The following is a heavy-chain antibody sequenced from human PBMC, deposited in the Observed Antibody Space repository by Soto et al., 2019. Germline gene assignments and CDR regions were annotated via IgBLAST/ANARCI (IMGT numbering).Heavy chain of an antibody. V-gene: IGHV1-18*04. D-gene: IGHD6-19*01. Sequence: ASVEVSCKASGYSFTSYGINWVRQAPGQGLEWMGWISTYNGDTNYAQKLQGRVTMTTDTSTTTAYMELRSLRSDDTAVYYCARGDSTGSPRGWFDPWGQGTLVTVSS. CDR3: ARGDSTGSPRGWFDP. CDR1: GYSFTSYG. J-gene: IGHJ5*02. CDR2: ISTYNGDT.